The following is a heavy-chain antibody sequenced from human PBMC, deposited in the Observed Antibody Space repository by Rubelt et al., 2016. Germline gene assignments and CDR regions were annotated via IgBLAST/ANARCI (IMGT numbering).Heavy chain of an antibody. D-gene: IGHD1-26*01. CDR1: GFTFRDYY. CDR2: ISTDGDTL. V-gene: IGHV3-11*01. Sequence: QVQLVESGGGLVKRGGSLRLSCAASGFTFRDYYMCWIRQAPGEGLEWVAYISTDGDTLYYADSVEGRFTVSRDNAKNTLYLQMNNLGAEDTAVDDCARELVGATAHWGQGTLVTVSS. J-gene: IGHJ4*02. CDR3: ARELVGATAH.